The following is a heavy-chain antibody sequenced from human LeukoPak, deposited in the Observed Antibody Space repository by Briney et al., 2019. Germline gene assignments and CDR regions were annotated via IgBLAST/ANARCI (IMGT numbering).Heavy chain of an antibody. V-gene: IGHV6-1*01. Sequence: SQTLSLTCAISGDSVSSKSASWNWIGQSPSRGLEWLGRTYSRSEWFNDYAVSVKSRISINPDTSKNQFSLHLTSVTPDDTAVYYCARGTGSLDYWGQGTLVTVSS. J-gene: IGHJ4*02. CDR1: GDSVSSKSAS. CDR3: ARGTGSLDY. D-gene: IGHD1-26*01. CDR2: TYSRSEWFN.